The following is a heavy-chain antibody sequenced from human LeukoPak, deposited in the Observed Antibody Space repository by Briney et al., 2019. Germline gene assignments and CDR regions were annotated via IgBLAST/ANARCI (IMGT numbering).Heavy chain of an antibody. CDR3: AKRGIVIRAVIIIGFHKEAYYFDY. CDR2: ISERGGST. Sequence: GGSLRLSCVVSGTTLSNYGMSWVRQAPGKGLEWVSGISERGGSTNYADSVKGRFIISRDTSKNTVYLQMNSLRVEDTAVYFCAKRGIVIRAVIIIGFHKEAYYFDYWGQGILVTVSS. CDR1: GTTLSNYG. J-gene: IGHJ4*02. D-gene: IGHD3-10*01. V-gene: IGHV3-23*01.